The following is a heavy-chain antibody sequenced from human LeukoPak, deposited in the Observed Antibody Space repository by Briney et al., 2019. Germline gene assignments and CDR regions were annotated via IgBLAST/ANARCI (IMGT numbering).Heavy chain of an antibody. D-gene: IGHD3-22*01. CDR1: GFTFSSYE. J-gene: IGHJ5*02. CDR2: ISSSGSTI. V-gene: IGHV3-48*03. CDR3: ARGGHGKWLLPDWFDP. Sequence: PGGSLRLSCAASGFTFSSYEMNWVRQAPGKGLEWVSYISSSGSTIYYADSVKGRFTISRDNAKNSLYLQMNSLRAEDTAVYYCARGGHGKWLLPDWFDPWGQGTLVTVSS.